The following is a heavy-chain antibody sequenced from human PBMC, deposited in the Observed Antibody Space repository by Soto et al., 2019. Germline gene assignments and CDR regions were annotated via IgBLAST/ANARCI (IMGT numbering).Heavy chain of an antibody. CDR1: GFTFSNYE. D-gene: IGHD3-22*01. CDR2: ISSPGSTI. CDR3: ARENYDSSGYFLDY. J-gene: IGHJ4*02. V-gene: IGHV3-48*03. Sequence: ESGGGLVQPGGSLRLSCAASGFTFSNYEMSWVRQAPGKGLEWVSYISSPGSTIYYADSVRGRFTISRDNAKNSLYLQMNSLRAEDTAVYYCARENYDSSGYFLDYWGQGTLVTVSS.